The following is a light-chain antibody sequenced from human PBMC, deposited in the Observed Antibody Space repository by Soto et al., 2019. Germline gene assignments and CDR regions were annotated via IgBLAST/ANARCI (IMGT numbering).Light chain of an antibody. J-gene: IGLJ3*02. CDR1: SSDVGGYKF. Sequence: QSVLTQPASVSGSPGQSITISCTGTSSDVGGYKFVSWNQQHPGKAHKLMIYDVSNRPSGVSNLFSGSKSGNTASLPISGLRAEDAADYYCRSYTTISTFGGGTKLTVL. V-gene: IGLV2-14*03. CDR2: DVS. CDR3: RSYTTIST.